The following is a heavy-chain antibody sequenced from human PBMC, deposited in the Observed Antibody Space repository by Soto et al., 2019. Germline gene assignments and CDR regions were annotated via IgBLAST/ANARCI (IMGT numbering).Heavy chain of an antibody. D-gene: IGHD6-13*01. CDR3: ARGGSSSWLRIFHQ. J-gene: IGHJ1*01. V-gene: IGHV4-4*02. CDR2: ISHSGST. Sequence: PSETLSLTCAVSGASISSNNWWSWVRQPPGKGLEWIGEISHSGSTTYNPSLKSRVTISLDKSKNQFSLKLSSVTAADTAVYYCARGGSSSWLRIFHQWGQGDLVTVSS. CDR1: GASISSNNW.